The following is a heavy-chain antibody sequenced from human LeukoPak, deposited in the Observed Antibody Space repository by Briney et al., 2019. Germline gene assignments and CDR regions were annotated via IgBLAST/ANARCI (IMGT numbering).Heavy chain of an antibody. CDR3: AREGQVGATVGPYFDY. CDR1: GYTLTSYG. CDR2: ISGNNDNT. D-gene: IGHD1-26*01. J-gene: IGHJ4*02. V-gene: IGHV1-18*01. Sequence: GASVKVSCKASGYTLTSYGISWVRQAPGQGLEWMGWISGNNDNTNYAQKLRGRVTMTTDTSTSTVYMELSSLRSEDTAVYYCAREGQVGATVGPYFDYWGQGTLVTVSS.